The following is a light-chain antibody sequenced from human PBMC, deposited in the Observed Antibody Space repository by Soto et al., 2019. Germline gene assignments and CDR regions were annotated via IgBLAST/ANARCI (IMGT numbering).Light chain of an antibody. V-gene: IGLV3-27*01. CDR3: YSAADNNLGV. CDR1: VLAKKY. CDR2: KDS. J-gene: IGLJ2*01. Sequence: SYELTQPSSVSVSPGQTARITCSGDVLAKKYAGWFQQKPGQAPVLVIYKDSERPSGIPERFSGSSSGTTVTLTISGAQVEDEADYYCYSAADNNLGVFGGGTKLTAL.